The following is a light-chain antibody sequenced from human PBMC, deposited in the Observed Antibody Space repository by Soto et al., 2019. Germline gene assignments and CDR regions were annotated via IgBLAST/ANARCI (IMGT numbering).Light chain of an antibody. V-gene: IGKV3-20*01. CDR3: QQYGTSPPMYT. J-gene: IGKJ2*01. Sequence: EIVLTQSPGTLSLSPGERATLSCRASQSANSNYLAWYQQKPGQAPRLLIYGASTRATGIPDRFSASGSGTDFTLTISRLEPEDFAVYCCQQYGTSPPMYTFGQGTKLEIK. CDR1: QSANSNY. CDR2: GAS.